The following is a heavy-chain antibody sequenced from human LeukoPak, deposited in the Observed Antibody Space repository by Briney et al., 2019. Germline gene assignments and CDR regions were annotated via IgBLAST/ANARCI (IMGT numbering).Heavy chain of an antibody. CDR1: GGSFSGYY. CDR2: INHSGSP. Sequence: SETLSLTCAVYGGSFSGYYWSWIRQPPGKGLEWIGEINHSGSPNYNPSLKSRVTISVDTSKNQFSLKLSSVTAADTAVYYCANFYDSSGAFDYRGQGTLVTVSS. J-gene: IGHJ4*02. D-gene: IGHD3-22*01. V-gene: IGHV4-34*01. CDR3: ANFYDSSGAFDY.